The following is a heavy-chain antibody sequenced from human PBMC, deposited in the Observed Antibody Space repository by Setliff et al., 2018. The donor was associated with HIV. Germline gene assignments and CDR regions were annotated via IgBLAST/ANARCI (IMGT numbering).Heavy chain of an antibody. Sequence: SETLSLTCTVSGVSVSSGGYYWSWIRQHQGKGLEWIGYVYHTATTYFNPSLKSRITISVDTSKNQFSLKLGFVTAADTAVYYCARGESTTWDLAEYFQHWGHGTLVTVSS. CDR2: VYHTATT. V-gene: IGHV4-31*03. D-gene: IGHD2-2*01. J-gene: IGHJ1*01. CDR3: ARGESTTWDLAEYFQH. CDR1: GVSVSSGGYY.